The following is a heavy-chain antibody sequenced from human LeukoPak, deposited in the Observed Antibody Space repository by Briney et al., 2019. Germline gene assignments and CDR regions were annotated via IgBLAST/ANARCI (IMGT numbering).Heavy chain of an antibody. CDR2: ISHDGGAK. CDR1: GFSIGNYG. CDR3: ARDWGSSGWYNWFDP. D-gene: IGHD3-16*01. V-gene: IGHV3-30*03. J-gene: IGHJ5*02. Sequence: PGTSLRLSCGVSGFSIGNYGMHWIRQAPDKGLEWVAMISHDGGAKYYGDSVKGRLTISRDNSDNTLYLQMNSLRVEDTAVYYRARDWGSSGWYNWFDPWGQGILVTVSS.